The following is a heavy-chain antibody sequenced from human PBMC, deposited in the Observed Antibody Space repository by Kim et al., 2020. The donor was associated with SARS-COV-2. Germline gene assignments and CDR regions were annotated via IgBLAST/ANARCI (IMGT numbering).Heavy chain of an antibody. CDR3: ARVGLGELSLPGPFIDD. D-gene: IGHD3-16*02. Sequence: LKSRVTISVDTSKNQFSLKLGSVTAADTAVYYCARVGLGELSLPGPFIDDWGQGTLVTVSS. V-gene: IGHV4-59*01. J-gene: IGHJ4*02.